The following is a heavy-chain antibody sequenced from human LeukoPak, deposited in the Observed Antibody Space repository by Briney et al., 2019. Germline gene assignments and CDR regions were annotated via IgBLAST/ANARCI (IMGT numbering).Heavy chain of an antibody. J-gene: IGHJ4*02. CDR1: GFTFSSYW. CDR2: IKQDGSAK. CDR3: AKIYRTSTDCYYDY. D-gene: IGHD2-2*01. Sequence: PGGSLRLSCAASGFTFSSYWMSWVRQAPGKGLEWVANIKQDGSAKYYMDSVKGRFTISRDSAKNSLYLQMNSLRAEDTAVYYCAKIYRTSTDCYYDYWGQGTLVTVSS. V-gene: IGHV3-7*01.